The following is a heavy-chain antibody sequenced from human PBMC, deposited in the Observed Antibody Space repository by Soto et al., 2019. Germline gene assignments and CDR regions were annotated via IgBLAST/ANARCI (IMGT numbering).Heavy chain of an antibody. Sequence: QITLKESGPTLVKPTQTLTLTFTFSGFSLSTSGVGVGWIRQPPGKALEWLALIYWDDDKRYSPSLKSRLTITKDTSKNQVVLTMTNMDTVDTATYYCAHRPKWGDAFDIWGQGTMVTVSS. D-gene: IGHD7-27*01. V-gene: IGHV2-5*02. CDR1: GFSLSTSGVG. J-gene: IGHJ3*02. CDR2: IYWDDDK. CDR3: AHRPKWGDAFDI.